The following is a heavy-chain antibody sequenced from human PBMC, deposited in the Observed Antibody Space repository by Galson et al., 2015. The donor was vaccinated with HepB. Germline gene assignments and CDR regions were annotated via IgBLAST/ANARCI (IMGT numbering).Heavy chain of an antibody. J-gene: IGHJ3*02. Sequence: SVKVSCKASGYTFTSNDINWVRQATGQGLEWMGWMNPNSGNTGYAQKFQGRVTMTKDISISTAYMELRSLTFDDTAVYFCARGDVVVVTGDIHAFDIWGQGTMVTVSS. CDR3: ARGDVVVVTGDIHAFDI. CDR2: MNPNSGNT. CDR1: GYTFTSND. D-gene: IGHD2-2*01. V-gene: IGHV1-8*01.